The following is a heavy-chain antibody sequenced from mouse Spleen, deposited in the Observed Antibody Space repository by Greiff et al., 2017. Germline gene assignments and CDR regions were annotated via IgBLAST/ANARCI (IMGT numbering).Heavy chain of an antibody. J-gene: IGHJ1*01. Sequence: VQLVESGAELVKPGASVKLSCKASGYTFTEYTIHWVKQRSGQGLEWIGWFYPGSGSIKYNEKFKDKATLTADKSSSTVYMELSRLTSEDSAVYFCARHEDQLGRSYWYFDVWGAGTTVTVSS. V-gene: IGHV1-62-2*01. D-gene: IGHD4-1*02. CDR2: FYPGSGSI. CDR1: GYTFTEYT. CDR3: ARHEDQLGRSYWYFDV.